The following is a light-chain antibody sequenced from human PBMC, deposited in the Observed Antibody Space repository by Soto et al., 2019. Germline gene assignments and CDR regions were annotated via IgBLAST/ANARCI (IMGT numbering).Light chain of an antibody. V-gene: IGKV3-20*01. CDR1: QSVSSSY. CDR3: QQYGSSPLT. J-gene: IGKJ4*01. Sequence: EIVLTQSPATLSLSPGERATLSCRASQSVSSSYLAWYQQKPGQAPRLLIYGASSRATGIPDGFSGSGSGTDFTLSISRLEPEDFAVYYCQQYGSSPLTFGGGTKVDIK. CDR2: GAS.